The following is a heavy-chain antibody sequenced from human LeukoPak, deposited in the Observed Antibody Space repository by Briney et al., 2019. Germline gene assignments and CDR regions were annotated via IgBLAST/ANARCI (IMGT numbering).Heavy chain of an antibody. Sequence: PSQTLSLTCTVSGGTISSDDYYWSWIPQPPGKDLEWIGNTNYSGSTYYNPSRKSRVTISVDTSKNQFSLKLSSVTAADTAVYDCARGESNDSCGSFDYWGQGTLVTVSS. D-gene: IGHD3-22*01. CDR2: TNYSGST. J-gene: IGHJ4*02. CDR3: ARGESNDSCGSFDY. CDR1: GGTISSDDYY. V-gene: IGHV4-30-4*01.